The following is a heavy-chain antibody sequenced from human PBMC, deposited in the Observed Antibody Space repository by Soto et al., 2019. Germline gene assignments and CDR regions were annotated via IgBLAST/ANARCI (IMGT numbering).Heavy chain of an antibody. CDR1: NYSISSCYY. V-gene: IGHV4-38-2*01. Sequence: PSETLSLTCAVSNYSISSCYYWGWIRQPPGKGLEWIGSIYRSGSTSYNPSLKSRVTISVDTSENQFSLKVNSVTAADTAVYYCARVVGATGNYFDYWGRGNLVTVSS. J-gene: IGHJ4*02. D-gene: IGHD3-10*01. CDR2: IYRSGST. CDR3: ARVVGATGNYFDY.